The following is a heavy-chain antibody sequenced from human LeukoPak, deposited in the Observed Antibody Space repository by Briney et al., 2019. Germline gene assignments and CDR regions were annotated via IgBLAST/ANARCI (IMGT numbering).Heavy chain of an antibody. CDR1: GFTFSSYA. CDR3: ASDPGWFYFDY. D-gene: IGHD6-19*01. Sequence: GGSLRLSCAASGFTFSSYAMSWVRQAPGKGLEWVSAISGSGDSTYYADSVKGRFTISRDNAKNTLYLQMNSLRAEDTAVYYCASDPGWFYFDYWGQGTLVTVSS. CDR2: ISGSGDST. J-gene: IGHJ4*02. V-gene: IGHV3-23*01.